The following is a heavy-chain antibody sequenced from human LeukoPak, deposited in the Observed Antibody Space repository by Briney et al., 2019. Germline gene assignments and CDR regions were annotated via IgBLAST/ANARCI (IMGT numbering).Heavy chain of an antibody. V-gene: IGHV3-21*01. D-gene: IGHD1-26*01. J-gene: IGHJ3*02. CDR1: GFTFSIYS. CDR3: AKKTIVGATVDAFDI. Sequence: PGGSLRLSYAASGFTFSIYSMNWVRQAPGKGLERVSSISSSSSYIYYADSVKSRFTISRDNSKNTLYLQMNSLRAEDTAVYYCAKKTIVGATVDAFDIWGQGTMVTVSS. CDR2: ISSSSSYI.